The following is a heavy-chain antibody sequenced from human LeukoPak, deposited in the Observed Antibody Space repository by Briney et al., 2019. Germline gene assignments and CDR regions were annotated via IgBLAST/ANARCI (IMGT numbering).Heavy chain of an antibody. J-gene: IGHJ2*01. CDR2: IYSTGST. Sequence: PSETLSLTCTVSGGSISSYYWSWIRQPPGKGLEWIGYIYSTGSTNYSPSLKSRVTISVDTSKNQFSLKLSSVTAADTAVYYCARSGYFDLWGRGTLVTVSS. D-gene: IGHD3-3*01. CDR1: GGSISSYY. CDR3: ARSGYFDL. V-gene: IGHV4-59*01.